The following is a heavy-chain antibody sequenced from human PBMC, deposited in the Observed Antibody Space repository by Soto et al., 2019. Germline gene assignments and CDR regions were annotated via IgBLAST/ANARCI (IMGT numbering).Heavy chain of an antibody. CDR3: ARGLPGGSGVRGVISYMGYYGMDV. D-gene: IGHD3-10*01. Sequence: PSETLSLTCAVYGGSFSGYYWSWIRQPPGKGLEWIGEINHSGSTNYNPPLKSRVTISVDTSKNQFSLKLSSVTAADTAVYYCARGLPGGSGVRGVISYMGYYGMDVWGQGTTVTVSS. J-gene: IGHJ6*02. CDR2: INHSGST. V-gene: IGHV4-34*01. CDR1: GGSFSGYY.